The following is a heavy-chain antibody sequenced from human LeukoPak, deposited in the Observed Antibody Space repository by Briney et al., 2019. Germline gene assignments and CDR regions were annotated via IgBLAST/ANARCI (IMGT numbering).Heavy chain of an antibody. Sequence: PGGSLRLSCAASGFTVSNFYMTWVRQALGKGLEWVSVIYSGGSTYYADSVKGRFTISRDNSKNTLSLQMSSLRAEDTAVYYCARVALYALDIWGQGTMVTVSS. CDR3: ARVALYALDI. J-gene: IGHJ3*02. CDR2: IYSGGST. D-gene: IGHD2-8*01. V-gene: IGHV3-53*01. CDR1: GFTVSNFY.